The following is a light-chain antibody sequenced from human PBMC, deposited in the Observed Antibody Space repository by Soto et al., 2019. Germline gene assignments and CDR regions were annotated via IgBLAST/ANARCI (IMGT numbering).Light chain of an antibody. Sequence: PAWLCRCQGDSASLSYRASQRVTGSYLAWYQQKPGQAPRLLIYNASSRTTGIPDRFSGSGSGTDFTLTISRLQPDDFAMYYCQHYSSSSEAFGQGTKVDIK. CDR1: QRVTGSY. V-gene: IGKV3-20*01. CDR3: QHYSSSSEA. J-gene: IGKJ1*01. CDR2: NAS.